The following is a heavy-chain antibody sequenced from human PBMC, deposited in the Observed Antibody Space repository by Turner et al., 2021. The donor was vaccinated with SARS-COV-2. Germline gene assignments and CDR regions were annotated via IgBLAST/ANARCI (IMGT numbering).Heavy chain of an antibody. D-gene: IGHD3-3*01. CDR2: ISYDGSHK. V-gene: IGHV3-30-3*01. Sequence: QVQLVESGGGVVQPGRSLRLSCAASGFTFSSYAMHWVRQAPGKGLEWVAVISYDGSHKYYADSVKGRFTISRDNSKNTLYLQMNSLSAEDTAVYHCARERRGYYAEYWGQGSLVTVSS. CDR1: GFTFSSYA. CDR3: ARERRGYYAEY. J-gene: IGHJ4*02.